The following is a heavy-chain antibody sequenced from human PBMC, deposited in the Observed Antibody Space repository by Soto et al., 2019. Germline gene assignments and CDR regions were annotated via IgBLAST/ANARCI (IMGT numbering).Heavy chain of an antibody. J-gene: IGHJ5*02. CDR1: GFTFSSYG. CDR2: IWYDGSNK. V-gene: IGHV3-33*01. Sequence: GGSLRLSCAASGFTFSSYGMHWVRQAPGKGLEWVAVIWYDGSNKYYADSVKGRFTISRDNSKNTLYLQMNSLRAEDTAVYYCARGHYSNWFDPWGQGTLVTVSS. CDR3: ARGHYSNWFDP. D-gene: IGHD2-21*01.